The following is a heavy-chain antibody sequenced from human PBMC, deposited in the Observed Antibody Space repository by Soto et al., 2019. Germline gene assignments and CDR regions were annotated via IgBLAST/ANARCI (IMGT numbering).Heavy chain of an antibody. CDR3: ASTKGNYGFWSKKDYGLDV. J-gene: IGHJ6*02. CDR1: GYSFTSYW. Sequence: PWESLNISCKGSGYSFTSYWIGWVRQMPGKGLEWMGIIYPGDSDTRYSPSFQGQVTISADKSISTAYLQWSSLKASDTAMYYCASTKGNYGFWSKKDYGLDVWGQGTTVSVSS. CDR2: IYPGDSDT. D-gene: IGHD3-3*01. V-gene: IGHV5-51*01.